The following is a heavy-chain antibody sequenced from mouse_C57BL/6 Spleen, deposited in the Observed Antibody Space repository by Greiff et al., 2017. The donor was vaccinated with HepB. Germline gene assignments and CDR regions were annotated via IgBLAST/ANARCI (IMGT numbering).Heavy chain of an antibody. CDR2: IYPRSGNT. V-gene: IGHV1-81*01. J-gene: IGHJ3*01. CDR3: ARYDSAWFAY. CDR1: GYTFTSYG. D-gene: IGHD2-4*01. Sequence: VKLMESGAELARPGASVKLSCKASGYTFTSYGISWVKQRTGQGLEWIGEIYPRSGNTYYNEKFKGKATLTADKSSSTAYMELRSLTSEDSAVYFCARYDSAWFAYWGQGTLVTVSA.